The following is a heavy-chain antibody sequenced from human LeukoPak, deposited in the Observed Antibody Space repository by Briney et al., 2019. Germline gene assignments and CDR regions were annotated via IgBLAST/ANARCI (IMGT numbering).Heavy chain of an antibody. Sequence: SETLSLTCTVSGGSIGIFYWSWIRQPPGKRLEWIGNINYSGTTNYNPSLKGRITISIDASKNQFSLKLSSVTAADTAVYYCARDDRGYSYGLSRDAFDIWGQGTMVTVSS. J-gene: IGHJ3*02. CDR3: ARDDRGYSYGLSRDAFDI. V-gene: IGHV4-59*12. CDR2: INYSGTT. D-gene: IGHD5-18*01. CDR1: GGSIGIFY.